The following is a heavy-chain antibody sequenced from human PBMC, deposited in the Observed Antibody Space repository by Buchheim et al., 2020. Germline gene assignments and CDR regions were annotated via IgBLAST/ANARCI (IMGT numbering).Heavy chain of an antibody. CDR2: ISYDGSNK. CDR3: ARGSNIVVVLGGVDY. Sequence: QVQLVESGGGVVQPGRSLRLSCAASGFTFSTYGMHWVRQAPGKGLEWVAVISYDGSNKYYADSVKGRFTISRDNSKKTLYLQMNSLRAEDTAVYYCARGSNIVVVLGGVDYWGQGTL. D-gene: IGHD2-2*01. V-gene: IGHV3-30*03. CDR1: GFTFSTYG. J-gene: IGHJ4*02.